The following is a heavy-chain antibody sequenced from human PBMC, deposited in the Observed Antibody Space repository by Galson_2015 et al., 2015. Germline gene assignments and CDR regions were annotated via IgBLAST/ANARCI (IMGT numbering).Heavy chain of an antibody. J-gene: IGHJ4*02. CDR1: GYTFTSYA. Sequence: QSGAEVKKPGESLKISCKASGYTFTSYAMHWVRQAPGQRLEWMGWINAGNGNTKYSQKFQGRVTITRDTSASTAYMELSSLRSEDTAVYYCARQSGYSYGWDFDYWGQGTLVTVSS. CDR3: ARQSGYSYGWDFDY. CDR2: INAGNGNT. D-gene: IGHD5-18*01. V-gene: IGHV1-3*01.